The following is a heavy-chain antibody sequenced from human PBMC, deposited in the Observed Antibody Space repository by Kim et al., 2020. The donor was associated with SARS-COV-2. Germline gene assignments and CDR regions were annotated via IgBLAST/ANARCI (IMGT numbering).Heavy chain of an antibody. CDR3: AKSFIPAAVRGFRYYFNY. J-gene: IGHJ4*02. Sequence: VKGRCTISRDNSRNTMYMQMNSLRAEDTAVYYCAKSFIPAAVRGFRYYFNYWGQGTLVTVSS. V-gene: IGHV3-23*01. D-gene: IGHD2-2*01.